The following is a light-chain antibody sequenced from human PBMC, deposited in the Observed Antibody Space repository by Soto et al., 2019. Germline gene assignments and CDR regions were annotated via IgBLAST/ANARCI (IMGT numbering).Light chain of an antibody. Sequence: DIQMTQSPSTLSASVGDRVTITCRASQSISNYLAWYHQKPGKAPKLLIFDASSLESGVPSRFSGSGSRTEFTLTISSLQPDDFATYYCQQYNSYWTFGQGTKVDI. J-gene: IGKJ1*01. CDR2: DAS. CDR1: QSISNY. CDR3: QQYNSYWT. V-gene: IGKV1-5*01.